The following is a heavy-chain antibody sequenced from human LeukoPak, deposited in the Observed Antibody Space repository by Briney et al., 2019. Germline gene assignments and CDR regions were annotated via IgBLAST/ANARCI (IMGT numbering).Heavy chain of an antibody. Sequence: SETLSLTCTVSGYSISSGYYWGWIRQPPGKGLEWIGSIYHSGNTYYNPSLKSRVTISVDTSKNEFSLKLSSVTAADTAVYYCARSLYSSSWEPFDYWGQGTLVTVSS. CDR1: GYSISSGYY. J-gene: IGHJ4*02. CDR2: IYHSGNT. V-gene: IGHV4-38-2*02. CDR3: ARSLYSSSWEPFDY. D-gene: IGHD6-13*01.